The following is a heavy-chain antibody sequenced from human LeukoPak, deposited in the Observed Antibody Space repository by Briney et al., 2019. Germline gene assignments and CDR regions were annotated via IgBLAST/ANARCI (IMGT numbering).Heavy chain of an antibody. D-gene: IGHD3-9*01. V-gene: IGHV3-21*01. Sequence: TGGSLRLSCAASGFTFSSYSMNWVRQAPGKGLEGVSPISSSGTYVYYAASVKGRFTISRDNAKTSLSLQMNSLRADDAAVYYCARASSKQLAGYLPDGFDIWGQGTMVTVSS. CDR1: GFTFSSYS. J-gene: IGHJ3*02. CDR3: ARASSKQLAGYLPDGFDI. CDR2: ISSSGTYV.